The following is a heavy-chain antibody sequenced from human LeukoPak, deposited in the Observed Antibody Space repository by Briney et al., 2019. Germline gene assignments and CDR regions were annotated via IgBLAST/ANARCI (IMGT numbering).Heavy chain of an antibody. CDR1: GFTFSSYA. CDR2: ISYDGSNK. D-gene: IGHD6-6*01. J-gene: IGHJ6*02. V-gene: IGHV3-30-3*01. CDR3: ARQYSSSSLKYYYYGMDV. Sequence: GSLRLSCAASGFTFSSYAMHWVRQAPGKGLEWMAVISYDGSNKYYADSVKGRFTISRDNSKNTLYLQMNSLRAEDTAVYYCARQYSSSSLKYYYYGMDVWGQGTTVTVSS.